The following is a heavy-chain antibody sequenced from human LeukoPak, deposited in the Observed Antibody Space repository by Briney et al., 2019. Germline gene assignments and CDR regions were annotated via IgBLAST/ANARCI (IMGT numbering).Heavy chain of an antibody. D-gene: IGHD3-16*02. CDR1: GGSFSGYY. V-gene: IGHV4-34*01. CDR2: INHSGST. Sequence: SETLSLTCAVYGGSFSGYYWGWIRQPPGKGLEWIGEINHSGSTNYNPSLKSRVTISVDTSKNQFSLKMSSVTAADTAVRYCASEPRDYVWGSYRYPFDYWGQGSLVTVSS. J-gene: IGHJ4*02. CDR3: ASEPRDYVWGSYRYPFDY.